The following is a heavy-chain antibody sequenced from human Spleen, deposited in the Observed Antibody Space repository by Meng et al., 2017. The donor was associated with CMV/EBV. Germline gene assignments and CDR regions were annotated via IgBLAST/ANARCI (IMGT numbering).Heavy chain of an antibody. CDR3: ARDFTATNWLDP. J-gene: IGHJ5*02. Sequence: ASVKVSCKASGYTFTGYYMHWVRQAPGQGLEWLGWINAKSGGTYYGQKFQGRVTMTRDTSISTAYMEVSRLKSDDTAIYYCARDFTATNWLDPWGQGTLVTVSS. V-gene: IGHV1-2*02. CDR1: GYTFTGYY. D-gene: IGHD2-21*02. CDR2: INAKSGGT.